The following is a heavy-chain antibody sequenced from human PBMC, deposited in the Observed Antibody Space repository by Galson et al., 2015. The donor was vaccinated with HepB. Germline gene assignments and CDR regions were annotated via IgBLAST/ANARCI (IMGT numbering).Heavy chain of an antibody. J-gene: IGHJ2*01. CDR2: ISSTGTTI. Sequence: SLRLSCAASGFIFSTYTFNWVRRAPGKDLEWVSYISSTGTTIYYADSVKGRFTISRDNAENSLSLQMSSLRDEDTAVYYCVRVAIDTTIFRGYWYFDLWGRGTLFPVSS. CDR3: VRVAIDTTIFRGYWYFDL. V-gene: IGHV3-48*02. D-gene: IGHD5-18*01. CDR1: GFIFSTYT.